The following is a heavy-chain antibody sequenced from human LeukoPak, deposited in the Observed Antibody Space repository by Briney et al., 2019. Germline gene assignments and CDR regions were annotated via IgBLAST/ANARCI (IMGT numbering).Heavy chain of an antibody. CDR3: AKVPLGYGRPGWFDF. J-gene: IGHJ5*01. D-gene: IGHD5-18*01. V-gene: IGHV3-30*18. CDR2: ISYDGNTK. CDR1: GFTFSSYG. Sequence: GGSLRLSCAASGFTFSSYGMPWVRQAPGKGLEWVAVISYDGNTKYHAASVKGRFTISRDNSKNTLYLQMHSLRAGDTAVYYCAKVPLGYGRPGWFDFWGQGTLVTVSS.